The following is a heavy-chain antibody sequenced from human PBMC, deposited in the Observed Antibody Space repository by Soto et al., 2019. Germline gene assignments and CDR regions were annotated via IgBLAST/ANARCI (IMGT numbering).Heavy chain of an antibody. J-gene: IGHJ6*02. Sequence: QVQLVESGGGVVQPGRSLRLSCAASGFTFSRYGMHWVRQAPGKGLEWVAIIWYDGSDKYYADSVKGRFTISRDNSKNTLYLQMNSLRAEDTAVYYCASWLERSSYYGMDVWGQGTTVTVSS. CDR2: IWYDGSDK. D-gene: IGHD1-1*01. V-gene: IGHV3-33*01. CDR3: ASWLERSSYYGMDV. CDR1: GFTFSRYG.